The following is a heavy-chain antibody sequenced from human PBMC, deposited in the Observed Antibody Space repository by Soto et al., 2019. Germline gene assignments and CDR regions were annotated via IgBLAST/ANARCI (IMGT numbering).Heavy chain of an antibody. V-gene: IGHV3-23*01. CDR3: AKLYSSGWYHWNYFDY. CDR2: ISGSGGST. Sequence: PVGSLRLSCAASGFTFSSYAMSWVRQAPGKGLEWVSAISGSGGSTYYADSVKGRFTISRDNSKNTLYLQMNSLRAEDTAVYYCAKLYSSGWYHWNYFDYWGQGTLVTVSS. J-gene: IGHJ4*02. D-gene: IGHD6-19*01. CDR1: GFTFSSYA.